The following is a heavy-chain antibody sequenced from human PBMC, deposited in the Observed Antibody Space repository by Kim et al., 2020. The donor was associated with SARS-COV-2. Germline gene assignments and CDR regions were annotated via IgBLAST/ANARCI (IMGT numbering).Heavy chain of an antibody. CDR2: T. J-gene: IGHJ4*02. CDR3: VKAGGAVAGDY. D-gene: IGHD6-19*01. V-gene: IGHV3-64D*09. Sequence: TYSADSVKGRFTISRDNSKNPLYLQMSSLRAEDTAVYYCVKAGGAVAGDYWGQGTLVTVSS.